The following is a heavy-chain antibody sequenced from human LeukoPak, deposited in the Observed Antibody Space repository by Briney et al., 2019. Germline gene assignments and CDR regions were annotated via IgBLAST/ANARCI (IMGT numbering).Heavy chain of an antibody. D-gene: IGHD3-10*01. CDR2: ISGSGGST. CDR1: GFSFTTHA. J-gene: IGHJ4*02. Sequence: GGSLRLSCVASGFSFTTHAMGWVRQAPGKGLEWVSHISGSGGSTKYSGSVKGRFTISRDNSKNTLYLQINSLRADDTAVYYCAKDQDPHSYGSASYAPFDYWGQGTLVTVSS. V-gene: IGHV3-23*01. CDR3: AKDQDPHSYGSASYAPFDY.